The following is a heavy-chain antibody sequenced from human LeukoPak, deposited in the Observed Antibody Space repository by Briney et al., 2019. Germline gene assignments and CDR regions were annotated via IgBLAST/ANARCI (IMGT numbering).Heavy chain of an antibody. J-gene: IGHJ4*02. CDR3: ARSQTGSNAGIFEY. CDR1: GGSISSYY. CDR2: ISNSGST. V-gene: IGHV4-59*01. D-gene: IGHD1-1*01. Sequence: PSETLSLTCTVSGGSISSYYWSWIRQPPGRGLEWIAYISNSGSTNYNPSLKSRVTISVDTSKNQFSLKLSSVTAADTAVYYCARSQTGSNAGIFEYWGQGTLVTVSS.